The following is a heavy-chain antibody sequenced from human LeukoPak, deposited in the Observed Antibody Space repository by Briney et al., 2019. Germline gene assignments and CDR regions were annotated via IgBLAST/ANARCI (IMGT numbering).Heavy chain of an antibody. Sequence: SETLSLTCTVSGGSISSSSYYWGWIRQPPGKGLEWIGSIYYSGSTYYNPSLKSRVTISVDTSKNQFSLKLSSVTAADTAVYYCASGTNNWRVPRILSSINYFDYWGQGTQVTVSS. J-gene: IGHJ4*02. CDR3: ASGTNNWRVPRILSSINYFDY. V-gene: IGHV4-39*01. CDR2: IYYSGST. CDR1: GGSISSSSYY. D-gene: IGHD1-20*01.